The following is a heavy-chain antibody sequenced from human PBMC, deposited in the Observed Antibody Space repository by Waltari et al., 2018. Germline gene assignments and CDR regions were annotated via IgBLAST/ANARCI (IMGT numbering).Heavy chain of an antibody. CDR3: ARLESGDSSGYYPYWYFDL. CDR1: GYSISRGYY. D-gene: IGHD3-22*01. CDR2: IYHSGST. J-gene: IGHJ2*01. V-gene: IGHV4-38-2*01. Sequence: QLQLQESGPGLVKPSETLSLTCAVSGYSISRGYYWGWIRQPPGKGLEWIGSIYHSGSTYYNPSLKSRVTISVDTSKNQFSLKLSSVTAADTAVYYCARLESGDSSGYYPYWYFDLWGRGTLVTVSS.